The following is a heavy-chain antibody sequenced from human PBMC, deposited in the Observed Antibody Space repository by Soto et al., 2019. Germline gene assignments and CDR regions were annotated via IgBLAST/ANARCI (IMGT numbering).Heavy chain of an antibody. CDR3: ARELHGRSYVIDV. J-gene: IGHJ6*02. Sequence: TGGSLRLSCAASGFTFSNYDMHWVRHVPGKALEWVPGITTAGDTYYAGSVKGRFTISREKAKNSFFLQMNSLSAGDTAVYYCARELHGRSYVIDVPAQGTTVLVSS. CDR2: ITTAGDT. V-gene: IGHV3-13*01. CDR1: GFTFSNYD.